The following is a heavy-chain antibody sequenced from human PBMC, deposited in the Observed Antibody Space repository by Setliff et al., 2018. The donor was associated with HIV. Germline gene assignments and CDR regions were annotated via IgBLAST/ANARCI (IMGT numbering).Heavy chain of an antibody. CDR2: ISGYNGNT. D-gene: IGHD2-2*01. CDR1: GYTFSSYG. V-gene: IGHV1-18*01. J-gene: IGHJ4*02. CDR3: ARGPPIVVVPAALLTFDY. Sequence: EASVKVSCKASGYTFSSYGISWVRQAPGQGLEWMGWISGYNGNTKYVQKLQGRVTMTTDTSTSTACMELRSLRSDDTAVYYCARGPPIVVVPAALLTFDYWGQGTLVTVS.